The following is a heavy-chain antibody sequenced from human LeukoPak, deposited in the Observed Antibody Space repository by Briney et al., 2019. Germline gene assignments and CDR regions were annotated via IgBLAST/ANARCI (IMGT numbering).Heavy chain of an antibody. Sequence: SQTLSLTCAISGDSVSSNIVAWNWIRQSPSRGLEWLGRTYYRSKWYNDYAVSVKSRITINRDTSKNQFSLQLNSVTPEDTAVCYCARDYCSSTSCHWYFDLWGRGTLVTVSS. D-gene: IGHD2-2*01. J-gene: IGHJ2*01. CDR1: GDSVSSNIVA. CDR2: TYYRSKWYN. V-gene: IGHV6-1*01. CDR3: ARDYCSSTSCHWYFDL.